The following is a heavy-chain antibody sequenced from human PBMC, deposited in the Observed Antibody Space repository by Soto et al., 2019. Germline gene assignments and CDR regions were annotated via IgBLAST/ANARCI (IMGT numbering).Heavy chain of an antibody. CDR1: GYTFTGYF. CDR2: INPNSGDT. CDR3: AREVAGGMDV. J-gene: IGHJ6*02. V-gene: IGHV1-2*04. Sequence: QVQLMQSGAEVKKPGASVKVSCKASGYTFTGYFMHWVRQAPGQGLEWMGWINPNSGDTNYPQKFQGWVTMTRDTSINTAYMELSRLRSDGTAVYYCAREVAGGMDVWGQETKVTVSS.